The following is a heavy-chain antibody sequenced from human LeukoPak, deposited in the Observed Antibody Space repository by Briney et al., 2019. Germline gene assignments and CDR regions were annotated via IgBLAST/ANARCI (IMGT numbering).Heavy chain of an antibody. V-gene: IGHV3-23*01. CDR2: ISGSGGST. J-gene: IGHJ5*02. CDR1: GFTVSSNY. D-gene: IGHD5-24*01. Sequence: GGSLRLSCAASGFTVSSNYMSWVRQAPGKGLEWVSAISGSGGSTYYADSVKGRFTISRDNSKNTLYLQMNSLRAEDTAVYYCAKDALADVEMATIGGWFDPWGQGTLVTVSS. CDR3: AKDALADVEMATIGGWFDP.